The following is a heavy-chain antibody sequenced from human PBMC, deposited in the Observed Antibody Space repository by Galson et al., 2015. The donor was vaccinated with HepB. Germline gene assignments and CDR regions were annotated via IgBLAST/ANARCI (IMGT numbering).Heavy chain of an antibody. CDR1: GFSFSNYR. CDR2: INSDGSST. Sequence: SLRLSCAASGFSFSNYRMHWVRQAPGKGLVWVSRINSDGSSTNYADSVKGRFTISRDNAKNTLYLQMNSLRAEDTAVYYCAREGPCSSSSCNYFDYWGQGTLVTVSS. J-gene: IGHJ4*02. CDR3: AREGPCSSSSCNYFDY. D-gene: IGHD2-2*01. V-gene: IGHV3-74*01.